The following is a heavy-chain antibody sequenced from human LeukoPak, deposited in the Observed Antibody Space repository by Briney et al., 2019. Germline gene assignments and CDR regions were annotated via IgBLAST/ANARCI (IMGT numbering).Heavy chain of an antibody. CDR1: GGTFSSYA. V-gene: IGHV1-69*13. Sequence: SVKVSCKASGGTFSSYAISWVRQAPGQGLEWMGGIIPIFGTANYAQKFQGRVTITADESTSTAYMELSSLRSEDTAVYYCASSMSIAARDAFDIWGQGTMVTVSS. D-gene: IGHD6-6*01. J-gene: IGHJ3*02. CDR3: ASSMSIAARDAFDI. CDR2: IIPIFGTA.